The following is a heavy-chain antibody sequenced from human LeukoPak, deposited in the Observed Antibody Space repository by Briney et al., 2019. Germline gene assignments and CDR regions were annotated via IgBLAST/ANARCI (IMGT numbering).Heavy chain of an antibody. D-gene: IGHD5-18*01. CDR2: IYYSGST. CDR1: GFTFSSCW. V-gene: IGHV4-59*12. Sequence: GSLRLSCAASGFTFSSCWMNWVRQAPGKGLEWIGYIYYSGSTNYNPSLKSRVTISVDTSKNQFSLKLSSVTAADTAVYYCAKGGRGYSYGYRGNWFDPWGQGTLVTVSS. CDR3: AKGGRGYSYGYRGNWFDP. J-gene: IGHJ5*02.